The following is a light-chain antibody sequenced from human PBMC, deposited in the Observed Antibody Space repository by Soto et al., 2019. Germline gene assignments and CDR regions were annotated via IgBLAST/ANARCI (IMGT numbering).Light chain of an antibody. CDR2: EVS. J-gene: IGLJ3*02. V-gene: IGLV2-14*01. CDR3: TSYTSSSTLL. CDR1: SSDVGGYNY. Sequence: QSALTQPASVSGSPGQSITISCTGNSSDVGGYNYVSWYQQHPGKAPKLIIYEVSYRPSGISYRVSGSKSGNTASLTISGLRAEDEADYYCTSYTSSSTLLFGGGTKLTVL.